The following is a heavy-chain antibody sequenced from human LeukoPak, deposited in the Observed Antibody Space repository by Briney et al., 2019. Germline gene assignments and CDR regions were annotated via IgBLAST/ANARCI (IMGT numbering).Heavy chain of an antibody. Sequence: PSETLSLTCTVSGDSISSSYWGWIRQPAGKGLEWIGRIHTSGSTYYSPSLKSRVTMSVDTSTNQFSLKLSSVTAADTAMYYCARARLGRGLDYWGQGTLVTVSS. V-gene: IGHV4-4*07. D-gene: IGHD6-19*01. CDR2: IHTSGST. CDR3: ARARLGRGLDY. CDR1: GDSISSSY. J-gene: IGHJ4*02.